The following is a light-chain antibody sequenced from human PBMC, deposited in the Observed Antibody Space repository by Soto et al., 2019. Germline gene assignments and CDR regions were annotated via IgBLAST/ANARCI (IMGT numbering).Light chain of an antibody. V-gene: IGLV1-40*01. J-gene: IGLJ2*01. CDR2: ANN. Sequence: QSVLTQSPSVSGAPGQRVTISCTGSSSNLGAGHDVQWYQHLPGTAPKLLIYANNNRPSGVPDRFSGSKSGTSSSLAITGLQAEDEAEYYCQSYDSRLHVVFGRGTKLTVL. CDR1: SSNLGAGHD. CDR3: QSYDSRLHVV.